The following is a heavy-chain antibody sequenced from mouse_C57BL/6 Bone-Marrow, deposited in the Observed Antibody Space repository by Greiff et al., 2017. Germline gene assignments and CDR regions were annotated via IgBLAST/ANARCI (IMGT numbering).Heavy chain of an antibody. CDR1: GYTFTSYG. V-gene: IGHV1-81*01. D-gene: IGHD1-1*01. CDR3: TREAYCYGSSSFAY. J-gene: IGHJ3*01. CDR2: IYPRSGNT. Sequence: VQLQQSGAELVRPGASVKLSCKASGYTFTSYGISWVQQSTGQGLEWIGEIYPRSGNTYYNDKFKGKATLTADKSTSTAYMELRSHTSEDSAVSFCTREAYCYGSSSFAYWGQGTLVTVSA.